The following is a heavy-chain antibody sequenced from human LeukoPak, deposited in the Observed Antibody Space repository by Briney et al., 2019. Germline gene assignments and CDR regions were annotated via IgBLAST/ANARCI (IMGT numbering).Heavy chain of an antibody. CDR3: ARGYYYDSMIDAFDI. Sequence: GASVKVSCKASGYTFTSYGISWVRQAPGQGLEWMGWISAYNGNTNYAQKIQGRVTTTTDTSTSTAYMELRSLRFDDTAVYYCARGYYYDSMIDAFDIWGQGTMVTVSS. CDR2: ISAYNGNT. CDR1: GYTFTSYG. D-gene: IGHD3-22*01. J-gene: IGHJ3*02. V-gene: IGHV1-18*01.